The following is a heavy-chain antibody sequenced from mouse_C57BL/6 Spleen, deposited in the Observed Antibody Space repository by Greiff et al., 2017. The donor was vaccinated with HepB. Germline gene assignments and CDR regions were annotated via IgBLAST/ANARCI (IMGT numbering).Heavy chain of an antibody. CDR1: GYTFTSYW. CDR3: ASGGKLGDYAMDY. V-gene: IGHV1-52*01. CDR2: IDPSDSET. D-gene: IGHD4-1*01. Sequence: VQLQQSGAELVRPGSSVKLSCKASGYTFTSYWMHWVKRRPIQGLEWIGNIDPSDSETHYNQKFKDKATLTVDKSSSTAYMQLSRLTSADSAVYYCASGGKLGDYAMDYWGQGTSVTVSS. J-gene: IGHJ4*01.